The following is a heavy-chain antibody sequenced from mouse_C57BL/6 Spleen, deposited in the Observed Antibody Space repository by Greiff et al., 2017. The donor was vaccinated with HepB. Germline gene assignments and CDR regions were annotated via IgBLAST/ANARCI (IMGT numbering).Heavy chain of an antibody. CDR1: GFTFSDYG. CDR2: ISSGSSTI. CDR3: ARWGLLGRRYFDY. V-gene: IGHV5-17*01. Sequence: DVMLVESGGGLVKPGGSLKLSCAASGFTFSDYGMHWVRQAPEKGLEWVAYISSGSSTIYYADTVKGRFTISRDNAKNTLFLQMTSLRSEDTAMYYCARWGLLGRRYFDYWGQGTTLTVSS. J-gene: IGHJ2*01. D-gene: IGHD4-1*01.